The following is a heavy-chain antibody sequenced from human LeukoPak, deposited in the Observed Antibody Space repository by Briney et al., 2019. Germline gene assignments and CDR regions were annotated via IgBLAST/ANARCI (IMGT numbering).Heavy chain of an antibody. D-gene: IGHD6-13*01. CDR3: AKEDLATAVGWYFDL. Sequence: GGSLRLSCAASGFTFSSYGMHWVRQAPGKGLEWVAVISYDGSNKYYADSVKGRFTISRDNSKNTLYLQMNSLRAEDTAVYYCAKEDLATAVGWYFDLWGRGTLVTVSS. J-gene: IGHJ2*01. V-gene: IGHV3-30*18. CDR2: ISYDGSNK. CDR1: GFTFSSYG.